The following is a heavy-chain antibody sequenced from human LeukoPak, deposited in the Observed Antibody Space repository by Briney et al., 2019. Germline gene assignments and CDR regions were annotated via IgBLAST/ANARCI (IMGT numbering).Heavy chain of an antibody. CDR1: GFTLSSYG. J-gene: IGHJ4*02. CDR2: ISYDGSNK. CDR3: AKETLYCSSTSCYSYFDY. D-gene: IGHD2-2*01. Sequence: GGSLRLSCAASGFTLSSYGMHWVRQAPGKGLEWVAVISYDGSNKYYADSVKGRFTISRDNSKNTLYLQMNSLRAEDTAVYYCAKETLYCSSTSCYSYFDYWGQGTLVTVSS. V-gene: IGHV3-30*18.